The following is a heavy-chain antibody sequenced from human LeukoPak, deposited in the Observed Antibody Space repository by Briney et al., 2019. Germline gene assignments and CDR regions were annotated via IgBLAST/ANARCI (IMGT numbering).Heavy chain of an antibody. V-gene: IGHV3-53*01. CDR1: GFTLSSNY. D-gene: IGHD4-23*01. CDR2: IYRGGRE. J-gene: IGHJ2*01. CDR3: ARDQWGYGGSTPCYFDL. Sequence: GSLRLSCVVTGFTLSSNYMSWVRPAPGKGLEWVSVIYRGGREYYADSVKNLITISTDNTHNTLCLQKNGLRAVNTAVYYCARDQWGYGGSTPCYFDLWGRGTLVTVSS.